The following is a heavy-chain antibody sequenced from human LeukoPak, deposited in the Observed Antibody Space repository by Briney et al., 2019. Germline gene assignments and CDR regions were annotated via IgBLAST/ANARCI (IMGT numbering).Heavy chain of an antibody. D-gene: IGHD3-9*01. V-gene: IGHV4-34*01. CDR1: GGSFSGYY. CDR3: AILTGPDGGWFDP. J-gene: IGHJ5*02. Sequence: SETLSLTCAVYGGSFSGYYWGWIRQPPGKGLEWIGEINHSGSTNYNPSLKSRVTISVDTSKNQFSPKLSSVTAADTAVYYCAILTGPDGGWFDPWGQGTLVTVSS. CDR2: INHSGST.